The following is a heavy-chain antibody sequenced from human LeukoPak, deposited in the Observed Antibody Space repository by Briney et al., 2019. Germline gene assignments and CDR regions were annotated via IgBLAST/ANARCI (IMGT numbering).Heavy chain of an antibody. D-gene: IGHD3-22*01. CDR3: TTDPHYDSSGSQRDY. CDR2: IKSKTDGGTT. CDR1: GFTFSNAW. Sequence: GGSLRLSCAASGFTFSNAWMSWVRQAPGKGLEWVGRIKSKTDGGTTDYAAPVKGRFTISRDDSKNTLYLQMNSLKTEDTAAYYCTTDPHYDSSGSQRDYWGQGTLVTVSS. V-gene: IGHV3-15*01. J-gene: IGHJ4*02.